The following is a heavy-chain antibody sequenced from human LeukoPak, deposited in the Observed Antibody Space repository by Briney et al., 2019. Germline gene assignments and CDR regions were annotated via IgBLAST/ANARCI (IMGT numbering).Heavy chain of an antibody. CDR2: IKSKSDGGTT. V-gene: IGHV3-15*01. J-gene: IGHJ1*01. CDR1: GFTFGSYG. Sequence: GGSLRLSCAASGFTFGSYGMSWVRQAPGKGLEWVGRIKSKSDGGTTDYAAAVKGRFTISRDDSKNTLYLQMNSLNTEDTAVYYCTTVLIGYCSTTSCYAGDFWGQGTLVIVSS. D-gene: IGHD2-2*01. CDR3: TTVLIGYCSTTSCYAGDF.